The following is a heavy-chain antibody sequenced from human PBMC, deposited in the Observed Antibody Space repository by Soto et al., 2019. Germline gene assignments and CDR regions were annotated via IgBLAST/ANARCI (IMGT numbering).Heavy chain of an antibody. CDR1: AGSISTYY. J-gene: IGHJ4*02. Sequence: SETLSLTCTVSAGSISTYYWNWIRQSPEKGLEWIGYIYYMGRTNYNPSLRSRVTMSIDTSRNQFSLKLRSVTAADTAVYYCARDPVGVTHFDYWGQRALVTVSS. V-gene: IGHV4-59*01. CDR3: ARDPVGVTHFDY. D-gene: IGHD1-26*01. CDR2: IYYMGRT.